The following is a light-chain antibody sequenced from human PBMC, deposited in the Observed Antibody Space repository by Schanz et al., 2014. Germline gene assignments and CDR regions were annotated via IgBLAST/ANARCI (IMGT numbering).Light chain of an antibody. CDR3: GTWDSSLRVVL. CDR1: TSNIGSNF. Sequence: QSVLTQPPSVSAAPGQKVTISCSGNTSNIGSNFVSWYQHLPGTAPKLLILANNERPSGIPDRFSGSKSGTSATLDITGLQTGDEADYHCGTWDSSLRVVLFGGGTKLTVL. CDR2: ANN. J-gene: IGLJ2*01. V-gene: IGLV1-51*01.